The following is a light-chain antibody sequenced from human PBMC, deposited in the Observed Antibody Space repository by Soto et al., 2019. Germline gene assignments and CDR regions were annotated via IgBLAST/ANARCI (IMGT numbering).Light chain of an antibody. J-gene: IGKJ1*01. CDR1: WSISSW. CDR2: KAS. V-gene: IGKV1-5*03. CDR3: QEYIQWPPGR. Sequence: RDPCALPASVRERVKITCGASWSISSWLAWYQQKPGKAPNLLIYKASSLESGVPSRFSGSGSGTEFTLTISRLQSEDFAVYYCQEYIQWPPGRFGTGTKVDIK.